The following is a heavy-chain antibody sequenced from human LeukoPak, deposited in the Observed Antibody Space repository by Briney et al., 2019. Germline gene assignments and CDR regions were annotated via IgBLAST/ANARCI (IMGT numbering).Heavy chain of an antibody. CDR1: GFTFSNYA. D-gene: IGHD3-9*01. V-gene: IGHV3-23*01. J-gene: IGHJ4*02. CDR3: AKWGDYDILTGYYDSDY. CDR2: IVGSGSNT. Sequence: PGGSLRLSCAASGFTFSNYAMSWVRQAPGKGLEWVSAIVGSGSNTYYADSVKGRFNISRDNPKNTLYLQMNSLRAEDTAVYYCAKWGDYDILTGYYDSDYWGQGTLVTVSS.